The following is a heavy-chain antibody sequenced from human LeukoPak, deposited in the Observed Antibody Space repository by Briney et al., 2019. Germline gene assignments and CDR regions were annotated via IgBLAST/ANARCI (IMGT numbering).Heavy chain of an antibody. V-gene: IGHV1-8*01. J-gene: IGHJ4*02. CDR1: GYTFTSYD. CDR3: ARADTTGTTLSDY. CDR2: MNPNSGNT. D-gene: IGHD1-1*01. Sequence: GASVKVSCKASGYTFTSYDINWVRQATGQGLEWMGWMNPNSGNTGYAQKFQGRVTMTRNTSISTAYMELSSLRSEDTAMYYCARADTTGTTLSDYWGQGTLVTVSS.